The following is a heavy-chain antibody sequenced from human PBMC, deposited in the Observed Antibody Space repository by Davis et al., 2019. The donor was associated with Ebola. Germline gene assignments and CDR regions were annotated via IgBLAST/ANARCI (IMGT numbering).Heavy chain of an antibody. J-gene: IGHJ6*02. CDR2: LYYSGSS. Sequence: PSETLSLTCTVPGGSTSSIGYYWGWIRQPPGKGLEWIGNLYYSGSSSYNPSLTSRVTISVHTSKNQFSLKLRSVTAADTAVYYCARRDYGRLGYYYGMDVWGQGTTVTVSS. V-gene: IGHV4-39*01. D-gene: IGHD4-17*01. CDR3: ARRDYGRLGYYYGMDV. CDR1: GGSTSSIGYY.